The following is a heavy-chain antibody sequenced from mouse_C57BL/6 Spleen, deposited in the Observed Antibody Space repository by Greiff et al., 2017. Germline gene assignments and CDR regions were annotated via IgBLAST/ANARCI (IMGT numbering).Heavy chain of an antibody. CDR2: IYPGDGDT. Sequence: QVQLKQSGPELVKPGASVKISCKASGYAFSSSWMNWVKQRPGKGLEWIGRIYPGDGDTNYNGKFKGKATLTGDKSSSTAYMQLSSLTSEDSAVYFCARNGVTTVDYWGQGTTLTVSS. J-gene: IGHJ2*01. V-gene: IGHV1-82*01. D-gene: IGHD2-2*01. CDR3: ARNGVTTVDY. CDR1: GYAFSSSW.